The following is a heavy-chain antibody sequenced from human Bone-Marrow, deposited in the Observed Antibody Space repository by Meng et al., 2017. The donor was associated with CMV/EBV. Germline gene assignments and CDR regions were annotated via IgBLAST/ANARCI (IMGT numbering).Heavy chain of an antibody. CDR1: GFTFSSYS. V-gene: IGHV3-21*01. J-gene: IGHJ6*02. Sequence: GESLKISCAASGFTFSSYSMNWVRQAPGKGLEWVSSTSSRSSYINYADSVKGRFTISRDNAKNSLYLQMNSLRAEDTAVYYCARSWDVWGQGTTVTVSS. CDR3: ARSWDV. CDR2: TSSRSSYI.